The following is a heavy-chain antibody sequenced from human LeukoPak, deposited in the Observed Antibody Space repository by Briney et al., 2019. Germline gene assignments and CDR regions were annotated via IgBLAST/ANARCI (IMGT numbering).Heavy chain of an antibody. Sequence: SQTLSLTCAISGDSVSSNSAAWNWIRQSPSRGLEWLGRTYYRSKWYNDYAVSVKSRITINPDTSKNQFSLQLNSVTPEDTAVYYCARWEYDRGEPASYYYYMTSGAKGPRSPSP. CDR3: ARWEYDRGEPASYYYYMTS. J-gene: IGHJ6*03. V-gene: IGHV6-1*01. D-gene: IGHD3-16*01. CDR2: TYYRSKWYN. CDR1: GDSVSSNSAA.